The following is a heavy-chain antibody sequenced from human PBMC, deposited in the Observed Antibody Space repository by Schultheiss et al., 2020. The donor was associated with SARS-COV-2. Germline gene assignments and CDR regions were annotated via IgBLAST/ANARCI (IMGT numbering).Heavy chain of an antibody. J-gene: IGHJ4*02. CDR2: ISSSSSYI. V-gene: IGHV3-21*01. CDR3: ARLPSRLGYFDY. Sequence: GGSLRLSCAASGFTFRSYGMHWVRQAPGKGLEWVSSISSSSSYIYYADSVKGRFTISRDNSKNTLYLQMNSLRAEDTAVYYCARLPSRLGYFDYWGQGTLVTVSS. CDR1: GFTFRSYG. D-gene: IGHD6-6*01.